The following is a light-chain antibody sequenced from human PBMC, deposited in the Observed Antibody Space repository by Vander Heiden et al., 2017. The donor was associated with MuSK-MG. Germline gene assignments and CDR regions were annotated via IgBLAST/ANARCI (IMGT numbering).Light chain of an antibody. CDR2: SNN. V-gene: IGLV1-44*01. CDR3: AAWDDSRNGRV. J-gene: IGLJ3*02. CDR1: SSNIGSNT. Sequence: QSVLTQPPSASGTPGQRVTISCSGSSSNIGSNTVNWYQQLTGTAPKLLIYSNNQRHSGVPDRFSGSKYGTSASLATSGLQAEEEADYYCAAWDDSRNGRVFGGGTKLTVL.